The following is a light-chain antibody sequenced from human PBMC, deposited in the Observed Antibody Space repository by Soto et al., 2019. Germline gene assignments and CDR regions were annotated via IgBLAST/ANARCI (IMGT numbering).Light chain of an antibody. V-gene: IGKV1-5*01. J-gene: IGKJ1*01. CDR3: HQYNSYPRT. Sequence: DFQMTQSPSTLSASVGDRVTITCRASQSIRSWLAWYQQKPGKAPELLIYDASSLNRGVPSRFSGSGSGTDFTLTISRLQPDDFATYYCHQYNSYPRTFGHGTKVEIK. CDR1: QSIRSW. CDR2: DAS.